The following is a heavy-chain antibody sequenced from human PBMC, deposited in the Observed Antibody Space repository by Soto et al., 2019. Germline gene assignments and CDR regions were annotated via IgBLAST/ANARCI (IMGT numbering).Heavy chain of an antibody. D-gene: IGHD5-12*01. CDR2: IGGRGNSA. J-gene: IGHJ3*01. CDR1: GFIFTNYA. V-gene: IGHV3-23*01. CDR3: VREGRGSFDF. Sequence: LRLSCAASGFIFTNYAMNWVRQAPGKGLEWVSVIGGRGNSAYYADSVQGRFTISRDNSKDTLSLQMSSLTADDTAIYYCVREGRGSFDFWGRGTMVTVSS.